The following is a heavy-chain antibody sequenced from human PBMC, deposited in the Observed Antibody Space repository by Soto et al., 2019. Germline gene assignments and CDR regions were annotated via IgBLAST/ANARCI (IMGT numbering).Heavy chain of an antibody. Sequence: PGGSLRLSCAAPGFTFSSNAMSWVRQAPGKGLEWVSAISGSGGSTYYADTVKGRFTISRDNSKNTLYLQMNSLRAEDTAVYYCAKGVYGDLDYWGQGTLVTVSS. D-gene: IGHD4-17*01. J-gene: IGHJ4*02. CDR3: AKGVYGDLDY. CDR2: ISGSGGST. CDR1: GFTFSSNA. V-gene: IGHV3-23*01.